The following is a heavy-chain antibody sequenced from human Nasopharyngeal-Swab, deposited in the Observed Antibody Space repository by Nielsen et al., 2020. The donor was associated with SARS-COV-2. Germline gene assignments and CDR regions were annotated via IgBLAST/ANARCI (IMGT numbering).Heavy chain of an antibody. J-gene: IGHJ4*02. CDR2: IRQDGLQK. V-gene: IGHV3-7*01. D-gene: IGHD1-26*01. CDR1: GFTFSNYW. Sequence: GESLKISCAASGFTFSNYWMSWVRQAPGKGLEWVANIRQDGLQKYYVDSVKGRFTISRDNAKNSVNLQMNSLRAEDTAIYYCARKQLFAWGLYFWGQGTLVTVSS. CDR3: ARKQLFAWGLYF.